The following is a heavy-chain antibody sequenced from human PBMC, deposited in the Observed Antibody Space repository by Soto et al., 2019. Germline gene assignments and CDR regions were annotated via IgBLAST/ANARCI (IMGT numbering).Heavy chain of an antibody. CDR3: ARVLGQWLVPSPIDY. D-gene: IGHD6-19*01. CDR1: GYTFTSYG. CDR2: ISAYNGNT. Sequence: ASVKVSCKASGYTFTSYGISWVRQAPGQGLEWMGWISAYNGNTNYAQKLQGRVTMTTDTSTSTAYMELRSLRSDDTAVYYCARVLGQWLVPSPIDYWGQGTLVTVSS. V-gene: IGHV1-18*01. J-gene: IGHJ4*02.